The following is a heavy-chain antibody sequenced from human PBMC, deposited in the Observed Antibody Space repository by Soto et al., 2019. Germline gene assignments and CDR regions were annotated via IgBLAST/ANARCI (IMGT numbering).Heavy chain of an antibody. Sequence: QGQVGESGGGVVQPGRSLRLSCAASGFTFNNYAMLWVLQAPGKGLEWVALISYDGSKRYYADSVKGRFTISRDDSKNTVYLQMHTLRAEDTAVDYCAREARGYIPYYWGKGTLVTVSS. CDR1: GFTFNNYA. V-gene: IGHV3-30-3*01. CDR2: ISYDGSKR. D-gene: IGHD5-18*01. CDR3: AREARGYIPYY. J-gene: IGHJ4*02.